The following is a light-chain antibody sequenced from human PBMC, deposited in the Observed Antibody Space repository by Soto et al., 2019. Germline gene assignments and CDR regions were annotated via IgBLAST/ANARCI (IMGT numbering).Light chain of an antibody. J-gene: IGLJ3*02. CDR1: SSNIGSNA. Sequence: QAVVTQPPSASGTPGQRVTISCSGSSSNIGSNAVSWYQHFPGTAPKVLIYSDDQRPSGVLDRFSGSKSGTSASLAISGLQAEDEADYFCAAWGDSLNTWVFGGGTKLTVL. CDR3: AAWGDSLNTWV. V-gene: IGLV1-44*01. CDR2: SDD.